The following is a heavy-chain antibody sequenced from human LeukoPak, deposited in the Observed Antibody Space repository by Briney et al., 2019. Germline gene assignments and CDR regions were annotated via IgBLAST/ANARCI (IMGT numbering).Heavy chain of an antibody. J-gene: IGHJ4*02. CDR1: GFTFTNFA. D-gene: IGHD2-15*01. CDR3: ATEDAAKFDY. V-gene: IGHV3-23*01. CDR2: ITGDGAT. Sequence: GGSLRLSCAVSGFTFTNFAMMWVRQAPGKGLQWVSSITGDGATYYADSVRGRFMLSSDTSKNSLYLQMNSLRAEDTAVYYCATEDAAKFDYWGQGTLVTVSS.